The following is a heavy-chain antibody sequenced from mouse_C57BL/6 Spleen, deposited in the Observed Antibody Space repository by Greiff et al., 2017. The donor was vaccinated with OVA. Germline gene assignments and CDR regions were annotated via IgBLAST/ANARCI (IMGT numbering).Heavy chain of an antibody. CDR1: GYTFTEYT. CDR3: ARHRVPYDYDVYYFDY. J-gene: IGHJ2*01. Sequence: QVQLQQSGAELVKPGASVKLSCKASGYTFTEYTIHWVKQRSGQGLEWIGWFYPGSGSIKYNEKFKDKATLTADKSSSTVYMELSRLTSEDSAVYFCARHRVPYDYDVYYFDYWGQGTTLTVSS. D-gene: IGHD2-4*01. V-gene: IGHV1-62-2*01. CDR2: FYPGSGSI.